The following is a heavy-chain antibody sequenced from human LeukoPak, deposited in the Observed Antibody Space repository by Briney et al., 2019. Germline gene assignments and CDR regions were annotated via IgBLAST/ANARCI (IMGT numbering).Heavy chain of an antibody. CDR2: ISSSSSTI. CDR3: ARAPTRRSWYVLY. V-gene: IGHV3-48*01. CDR1: GVTFSSYS. J-gene: IGHJ4*02. D-gene: IGHD6-13*01. Sequence: AGTLRLSCAASGVTFSSYSMNWVRQAPGKGLEWVSYISSSSSTIYYADSVKGRFTISRDNAKNSLYLQMNSLRAEDTAVYYCARAPTRRSWYVLYWGQGTLVTVSS.